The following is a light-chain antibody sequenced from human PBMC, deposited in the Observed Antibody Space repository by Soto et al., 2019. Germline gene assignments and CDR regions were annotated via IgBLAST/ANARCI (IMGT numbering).Light chain of an antibody. V-gene: IGKV1-5*01. CDR3: QQNNSFAPYS. CDR2: DAS. Sequence: DIPMTQSPSTLSASVGDRVTITCRSSQSISFWLAWYQQKPGKAPKLLIYDASTLYSGVPSRFSGSRSGTEFTLTISSLQPDDFASYYCQQNNSFAPYSFGQGTKLEI. CDR1: QSISFW. J-gene: IGKJ2*03.